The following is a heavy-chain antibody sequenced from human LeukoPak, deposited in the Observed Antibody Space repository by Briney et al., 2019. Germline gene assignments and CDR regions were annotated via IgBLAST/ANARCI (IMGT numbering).Heavy chain of an antibody. CDR3: ARGPGIAVAGVFDY. CDR2: ISGHNGHT. V-gene: IGHV1-18*04. J-gene: IGHJ4*02. Sequence: GASVKVSCKASGYTFTSYGINWVRQAPGQGLGWMGWISGHNGHTNYVQKMQGRVTMTTDTSTNTAYMELRNLTSDDTAVYYCARGPGIAVAGVFDYWGQGSLVTVSS. CDR1: GYTFTSYG. D-gene: IGHD6-19*01.